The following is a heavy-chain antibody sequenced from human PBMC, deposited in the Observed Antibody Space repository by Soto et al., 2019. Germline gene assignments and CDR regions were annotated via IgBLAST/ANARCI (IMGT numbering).Heavy chain of an antibody. J-gene: IGHJ3*02. CDR2: ISSSGSTI. CDR1: GFTFSDYY. CDR3: AREIVGARRQDAFDI. V-gene: IGHV3-11*01. D-gene: IGHD1-26*01. Sequence: GGSLRLSCAASGFTFSDYYMSWIRQAPGEGLEWVSYISSSGSTIYYADSVKGRFTISRDNAKNSLYLQMNSLRAEDTAVYYCAREIVGARRQDAFDIWGQGTMVTVSS.